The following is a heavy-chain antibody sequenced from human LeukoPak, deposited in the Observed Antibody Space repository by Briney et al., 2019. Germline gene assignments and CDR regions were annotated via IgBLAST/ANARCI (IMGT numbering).Heavy chain of an antibody. CDR2: INSDGSWT. Sequence: GGSLRLSCAASGNYWMHWVRQAPGKELVSVSHINSDGSWTSYADSVKGRFTISRDNAKNSLYLQMNSLRAEDTAVYYCARDRQLLVYYYGMDVWGQGTTVTVSS. CDR1: GNYW. D-gene: IGHD2-2*01. V-gene: IGHV3-74*01. J-gene: IGHJ6*02. CDR3: ARDRQLLVYYYGMDV.